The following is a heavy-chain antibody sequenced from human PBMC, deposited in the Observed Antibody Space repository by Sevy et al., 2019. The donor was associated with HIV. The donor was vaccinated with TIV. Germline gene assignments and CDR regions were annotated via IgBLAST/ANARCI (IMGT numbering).Heavy chain of an antibody. CDR2: IFPIFGTA. CDR1: GGTFSSSA. V-gene: IGHV1-69*13. Sequence: ASVKDSCKASGGTFSSSAISWVRQAPGQGLEWMGEIFPIFGTAKYAQKFQGRVTISADESTSTAYMELSSLRSEDTAVYFCASGLAVSVDFWGQGTLVTVSS. D-gene: IGHD6-19*01. J-gene: IGHJ4*02. CDR3: ASGLAVSVDF.